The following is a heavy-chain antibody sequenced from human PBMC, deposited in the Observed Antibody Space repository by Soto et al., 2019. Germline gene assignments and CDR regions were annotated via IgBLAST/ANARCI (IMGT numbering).Heavy chain of an antibody. V-gene: IGHV2-5*02. Sequence: QITLKESGPTLVKPTQTLTLTCTFSGFSLSTSGVGVGWIRQPPGKALEWLALIYWDDDKRYSPSLKSRLTILKRTXXNQVVLTMTNMDPVDTATYYCAHMISVSSSWFLYYWGQGTLVTVSS. CDR3: AHMISVSSSWFLYY. CDR2: IYWDDDK. J-gene: IGHJ4*02. D-gene: IGHD6-13*01. CDR1: GFSLSTSGVG.